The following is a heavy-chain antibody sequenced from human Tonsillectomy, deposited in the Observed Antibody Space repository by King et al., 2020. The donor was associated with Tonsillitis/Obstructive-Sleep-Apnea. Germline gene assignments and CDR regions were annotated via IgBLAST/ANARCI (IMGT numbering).Heavy chain of an antibody. V-gene: IGHV4-31*03. CDR1: GGSISSGDYH. CDR3: ARRRYPTYYFDY. J-gene: IGHJ4*02. D-gene: IGHD2-2*01. CDR2: IYYSGST. Sequence: VQLQESGPGLVKPSQTLSLTCTVSGGSISSGDYHWTWIRQHPGKGLEGIGYIYYSGSTHYNASLKSRITLSVDTSKNQFSVKLSSVTAADTAVYYCARRRYPTYYFDYWGQGTLVTVSS.